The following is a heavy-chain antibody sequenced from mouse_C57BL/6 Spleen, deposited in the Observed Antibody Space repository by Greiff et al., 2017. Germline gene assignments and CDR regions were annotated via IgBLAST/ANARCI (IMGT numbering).Heavy chain of an antibody. D-gene: IGHD2-12*01. CDR1: GYTFTDYE. CDR3: TRRYHGYFDV. J-gene: IGHJ1*03. V-gene: IGHV1-15*01. CDR2: IDPETGGT. Sequence: QVQLQQSGAELVRPGASVTLSCKASGYTFTDYEMHWVKQTPVHGLEWIGAIDPETGGTAYNQKFKGKAILTADKSSSTAYMELRSLTSEDSAVXYCTRRYHGYFDVWGTGTTVTVSS.